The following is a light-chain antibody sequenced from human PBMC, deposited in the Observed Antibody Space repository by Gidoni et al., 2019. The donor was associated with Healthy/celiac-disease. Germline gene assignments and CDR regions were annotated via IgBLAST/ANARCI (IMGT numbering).Light chain of an antibody. Sequence: EIVFTQSPGTLSLSPGERATLSCRASQSVSSSYLAWYQQKPGQAPRLLIYGASSRATGIPDRFSGSGSGTDFTLTISRLEPEDFAVYYCHQYGSSPLTFGGGTKVEIK. CDR2: GAS. CDR1: QSVSSSY. V-gene: IGKV3-20*01. CDR3: HQYGSSPLT. J-gene: IGKJ4*01.